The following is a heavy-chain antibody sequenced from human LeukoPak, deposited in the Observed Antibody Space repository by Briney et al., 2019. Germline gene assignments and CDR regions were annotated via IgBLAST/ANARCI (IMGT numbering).Heavy chain of an antibody. CDR1: GFTFSSYA. D-gene: IGHD1-26*01. V-gene: IGHV3-23*01. Sequence: PGGSLRLSCAASGFTFSSYAMSWVRQAPGKGLEWVSAISGSGGSTYYADSVKGRFTISRDNSKNTLYLQMNSLRAEDTAVYYCAKFQWELLLRGVWSDAFDIWGQGTMVTVSS. J-gene: IGHJ3*02. CDR2: ISGSGGST. CDR3: AKFQWELLLRGVWSDAFDI.